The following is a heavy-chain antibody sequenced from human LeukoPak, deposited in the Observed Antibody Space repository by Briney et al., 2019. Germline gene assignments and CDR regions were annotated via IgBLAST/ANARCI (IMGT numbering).Heavy chain of an antibody. V-gene: IGHV4-34*01. Sequence: PSETLSLTCAVYGGSFSGYYWSWIRQPPGKGLEWIGEINHSGSTNYNPSLKSRVTISVDTSKNQFSLKLSSVTAADTAVYYCARAGGFWSGNDAFDIWGQGTMVTVSS. CDR3: ARAGGFWSGNDAFDI. CDR2: INHSGST. D-gene: IGHD3-3*01. CDR1: GGSFSGYY. J-gene: IGHJ3*02.